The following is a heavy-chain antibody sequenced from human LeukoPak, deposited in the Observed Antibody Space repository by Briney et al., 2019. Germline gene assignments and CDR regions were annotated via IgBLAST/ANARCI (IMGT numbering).Heavy chain of an antibody. CDR3: ARDYYYDSRQFDY. J-gene: IGHJ4*02. CDR2: IYSGGNT. V-gene: IGHV3-53*01. D-gene: IGHD3-22*01. CDR1: GFSVSNTY. Sequence: PGGSLRLSCAASGFSVSNTYMSWVRQAPGKGLEWVSIIYSGGNTYYADSVKGRFTISRDNSKNTLYLQMNSLRAEDTAVYYCARDYYYDSRQFDYWGQGTLVTVSS.